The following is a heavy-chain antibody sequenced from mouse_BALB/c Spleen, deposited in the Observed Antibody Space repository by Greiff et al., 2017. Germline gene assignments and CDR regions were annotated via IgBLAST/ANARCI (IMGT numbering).Heavy chain of an antibody. CDR3: ARGRQLLPAMDY. Sequence: VKLMESGPGLVAPSQSLSITCTVSGFSLTRYGVHWVRQPPGKGLEWLGVIWAGGSTNYNSALMSRLSISKDNSKSQVFLKMNSLQTDDTAMYYCARGRQLLPAMDYWGQGTSVTVSS. V-gene: IGHV2-9*02. CDR2: IWAGGST. CDR1: GFSLTRYG. J-gene: IGHJ4*01. D-gene: IGHD2-12*01.